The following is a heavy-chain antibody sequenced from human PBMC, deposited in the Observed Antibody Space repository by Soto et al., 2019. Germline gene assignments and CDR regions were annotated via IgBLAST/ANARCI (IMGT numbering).Heavy chain of an antibody. J-gene: IGHJ6*02. Sequence: PSETLSLTCAVYGGSFSGYYWSWIRQPPGKGLEWIGEINHSGSTNYNPSIKSRVTISVDTSKNQFSLKLRSVTAADTAVYYCARPTRQWLGLRYYYGMDVWGQGTTVTVSS. CDR1: GGSFSGYY. V-gene: IGHV4-34*01. CDR2: INHSGST. D-gene: IGHD6-19*01. CDR3: ARPTRQWLGLRYYYGMDV.